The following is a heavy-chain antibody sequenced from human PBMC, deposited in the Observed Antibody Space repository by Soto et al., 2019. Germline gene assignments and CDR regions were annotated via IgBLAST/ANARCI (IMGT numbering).Heavy chain of an antibody. CDR3: ARDIERGSRGMDV. D-gene: IGHD3-10*01. Sequence: QVQLVQSGAEVKKPGASVKVSCKASGYTFTSYYMHWVRQAPGQGLEWMGRINPSGGSTSYAQKLQGRVTMTRDTSTSPVYTELSRLRSEDTAVYYCARDIERGSRGMDVWGPGTTVTVSS. CDR2: INPSGGST. J-gene: IGHJ6*02. CDR1: GYTFTSYY. V-gene: IGHV1-46*04.